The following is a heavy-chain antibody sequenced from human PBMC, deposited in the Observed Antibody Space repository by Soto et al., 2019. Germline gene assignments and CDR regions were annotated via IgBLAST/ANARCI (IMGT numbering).Heavy chain of an antibody. Sequence: QVQLVQSGAEVKKPGSSVNVSCKASGGTFSSYAISWVRQAPGQGLEWMGGIIPIFGTANYAQKFQGRVTITADESTSTAYMELSSLRSEDTAVYYCARAGTHSSSSPFDYWGQGTLVTVSS. CDR2: IIPIFGTA. CDR3: ARAGTHSSSSPFDY. CDR1: GGTFSSYA. V-gene: IGHV1-69*01. D-gene: IGHD6-6*01. J-gene: IGHJ4*02.